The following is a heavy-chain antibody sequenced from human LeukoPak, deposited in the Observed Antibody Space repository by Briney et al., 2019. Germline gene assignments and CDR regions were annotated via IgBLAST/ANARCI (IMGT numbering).Heavy chain of an antibody. D-gene: IGHD3-22*01. CDR3: ARDVVYYDGPLVYYFDY. CDR1: GYTLTELS. CDR2: FDPEDGET. V-gene: IGHV1-24*01. J-gene: IGHJ4*02. Sequence: ASVKVSCKVSGYTLTELSMHWVRQAPGKGLEWMGGFDPEDGETIYAQKFQGRVTMTEDTSTDTAYMELSSLRSEDTAVYYCARDVVYYDGPLVYYFDYWGQGTLVTVSS.